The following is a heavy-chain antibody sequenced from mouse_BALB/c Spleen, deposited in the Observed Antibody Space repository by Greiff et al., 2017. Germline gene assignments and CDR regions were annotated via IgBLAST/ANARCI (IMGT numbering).Heavy chain of an antibody. Sequence: EVQLQQSGPELVKPGASVKISCKASGYSFTGYFMNWVMQSHGKSLEWIGRINPYNGDTFYNQKFKGKATLTVDKSSRTAHMELRSLASEDSAVYYCARRDYGSYYAMDYWGQGTSVTVSS. V-gene: IGHV1-20*02. J-gene: IGHJ4*01. CDR1: GYSFTGYF. CDR2: INPYNGDT. D-gene: IGHD1-1*01. CDR3: ARRDYGSYYAMDY.